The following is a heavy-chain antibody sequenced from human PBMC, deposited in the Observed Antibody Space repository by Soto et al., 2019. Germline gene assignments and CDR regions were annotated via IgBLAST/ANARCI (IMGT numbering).Heavy chain of an antibody. V-gene: IGHV6-1*01. CDR2: TYYRSNWRH. D-gene: IGHD6-19*01. CDR1: GDSVSSNTAA. Sequence: PSQTLSLTCAISGDSVSSNTAAWNWIRSSPSRGLEWLGRTYYRSNWRHDYAVSVKSRITVNPDTSKNHFSLQLNSVTPDDTAGYYCARGVAGSGFDLWGQGTLVTVYS. J-gene: IGHJ4*02. CDR3: ARGVAGSGFDL.